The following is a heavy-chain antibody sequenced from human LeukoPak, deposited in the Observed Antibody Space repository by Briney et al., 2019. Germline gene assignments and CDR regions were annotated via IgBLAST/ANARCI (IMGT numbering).Heavy chain of an antibody. Sequence: GGSLRLSCAASGFTFSSYWMSWVRQAPGKGLEWVANIKQDGSEKYYVDSVKGRFTISRDNSKNTLYLQMNSLRAEDTAVYYCARDRRVAVAGTGFLSGYYYYYGMDVWGQGTTVTVSS. D-gene: IGHD6-19*01. CDR1: GFTFSSYW. CDR2: IKQDGSEK. J-gene: IGHJ6*02. CDR3: ARDRRVAVAGTGFLSGYYYYYGMDV. V-gene: IGHV3-7*01.